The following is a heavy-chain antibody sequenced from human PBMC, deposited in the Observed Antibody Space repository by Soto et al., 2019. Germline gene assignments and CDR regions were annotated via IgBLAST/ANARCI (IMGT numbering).Heavy chain of an antibody. V-gene: IGHV3-23*01. J-gene: IGHJ6*02. CDR1: GFAFSSYA. CDR2: ISGSGGST. D-gene: IGHD1-26*01. Sequence: EVQLLESGGGLVQPGGSLRLSCAASGFAFSSYAMCWVRQAPGKGLEWVSAISGSGGSTYYADSVKGRFTISRDNSKNTLYLQMNSLSAEDTAVYYCVKVRWELERDVYYYYGMDVWGQGTAVTVSS. CDR3: VKVRWELERDVYYYYGMDV.